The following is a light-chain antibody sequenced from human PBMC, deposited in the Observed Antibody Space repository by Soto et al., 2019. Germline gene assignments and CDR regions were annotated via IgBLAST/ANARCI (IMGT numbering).Light chain of an antibody. J-gene: IGKJ5*01. CDR1: QAITNN. CDR2: EES. CDR3: QQLNSYPIT. V-gene: IGKV1-9*01. Sequence: DIHLTQSPSSLSASVGDRVTITCRASQAITNNLAWYQQKPGNPPRLLIYEESTLHSGVPSRFSGRKVGTQFILTIDSLQPEDFATYYCQQLNSYPITFGQGTRLEIK.